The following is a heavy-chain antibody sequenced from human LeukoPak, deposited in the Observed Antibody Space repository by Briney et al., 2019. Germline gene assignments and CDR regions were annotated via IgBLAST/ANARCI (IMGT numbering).Heavy chain of an antibody. D-gene: IGHD3-22*01. CDR1: GFTFNTYW. Sequence: PGGSPRLSCAASGFTFNTYWMHWVRQAPGKGLVWVSRINTDGSSANYADSVKGRFSTSRDNAKNTLYLQMNSLRAEDAAIYYCAREYYYDSSGYAFDIWGQGTMVTVSS. J-gene: IGHJ3*02. V-gene: IGHV3-74*01. CDR3: AREYYYDSSGYAFDI. CDR2: INTDGSSA.